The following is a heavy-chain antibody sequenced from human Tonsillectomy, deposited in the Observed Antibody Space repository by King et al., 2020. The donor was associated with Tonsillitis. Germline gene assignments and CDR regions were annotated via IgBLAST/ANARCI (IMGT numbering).Heavy chain of an antibody. Sequence: VQLQESGPGLVKPSETLSLTCTVSGGPMSSYYWSWIRPSPGKGLEWSGYIYYSGSTNYIPSLKSRVTISVDTSKNQFSLKLNTVTAADTTVYYCARMVFWSGYLGYWGQGTLVTVSS. V-gene: IGHV4-59*01. CDR1: GGPMSSYY. CDR3: ARMVFWSGYLGY. J-gene: IGHJ4*02. CDR2: IYYSGST. D-gene: IGHD3-3*01.